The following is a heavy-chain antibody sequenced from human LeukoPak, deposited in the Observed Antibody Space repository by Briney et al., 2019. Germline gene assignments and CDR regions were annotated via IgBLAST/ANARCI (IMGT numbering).Heavy chain of an antibody. CDR2: IYYSGST. CDR3: ARASCSGGTCPRGWYFDY. V-gene: IGHV4-59*01. J-gene: IGHJ4*02. CDR1: GGSISSYY. D-gene: IGHD2-15*01. Sequence: ASETLSLTCTVSGGSISSYYWSWIRQPPGKGLEWIGYIYYSGSTNYNPSLKSRVTISIDTSKKQFSLRLSSVTAADTAVYYCARASCSGGTCPRGWYFDYWGQGTLVTVSP.